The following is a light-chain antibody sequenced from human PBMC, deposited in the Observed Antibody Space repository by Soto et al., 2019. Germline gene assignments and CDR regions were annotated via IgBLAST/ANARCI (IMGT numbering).Light chain of an antibody. CDR3: QQYNIWPRT. J-gene: IGKJ1*01. CDR1: QSVSSK. CDR2: GAS. Sequence: EIVLTQSPATLSLSPGERATLSCRASQSVSSKLAWYQQKPGQAPRLLIHGASTRATGVPARFSGSGSGTQFTLTISGLQSDDLAVYFCQQYNIWPRTFGQGTKVDIK. V-gene: IGKV3-15*01.